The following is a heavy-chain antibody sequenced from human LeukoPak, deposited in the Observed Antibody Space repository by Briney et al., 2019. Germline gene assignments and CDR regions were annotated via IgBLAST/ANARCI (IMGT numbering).Heavy chain of an antibody. CDR3: AREDASSLDY. J-gene: IGHJ4*02. V-gene: IGHV3-21*01. CDR1: GFTFSSYS. CDR2: ISSSSSFV. Sequence: PGGSLRLSCAASGFTFSSYSMNWVRQAPGKGLEWVSSISSSSSFVYLADSVKGRFTISRDNAKNSLYLQMNSLRAEDTAVYYCAREDASSLDYWGQGTLVTVSS.